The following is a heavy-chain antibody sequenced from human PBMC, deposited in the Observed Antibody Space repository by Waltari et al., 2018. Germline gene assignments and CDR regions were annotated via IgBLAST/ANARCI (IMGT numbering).Heavy chain of an antibody. CDR1: GFSLNRPA. V-gene: IGHV3-64D*06. Sequence: EVKLVESGGDLVQPGGSLRLSFSASGFSLNRPALHGVRQAPGKGLEYVSAISDYGGDIYYADSVKGRFIISRDNSKNTAYLQMSKLRPEDTAVYYCVKRGNLYDIVDVWGQGTTVTVSS. D-gene: IGHD5-12*01. J-gene: IGHJ6*02. CDR2: ISDYGGDI. CDR3: VKRGNLYDIVDV.